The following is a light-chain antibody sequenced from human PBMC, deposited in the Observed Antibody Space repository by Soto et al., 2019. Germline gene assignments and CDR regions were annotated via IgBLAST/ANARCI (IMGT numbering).Light chain of an antibody. Sequence: EVMMTQFPDTVSVTPGETVTLSCGANRSVRTNLAWYQQRPGQAPRLLIHHSSTRASDIPARFSGSGSGTNFTLAISSLQSEDFAVYYCQQYAYWPETVGQGTKVDSK. CDR1: RSVRTN. CDR3: QQYAYWPET. CDR2: HSS. J-gene: IGKJ1*01. V-gene: IGKV3D-15*01.